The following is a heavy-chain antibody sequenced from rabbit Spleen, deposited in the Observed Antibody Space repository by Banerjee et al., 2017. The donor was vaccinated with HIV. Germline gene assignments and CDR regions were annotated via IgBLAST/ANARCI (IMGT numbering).Heavy chain of an antibody. D-gene: IGHD7-1*01. CDR3: ARDYGTSRDL. Sequence: QSLEESGGDLVKPGAALTLTCTASGLDFSSSYWICWGRQAPGKELEWIACIDVVSSSSNTYYAIWAKGRLTVSKTSTTVDLTMTSLTPADTATYFCARDYGTSRDLWGPGTLVTVS. V-gene: IGHV1S40*01. CDR2: IDVVSSSSNT. CDR1: GLDFSSSYW. J-gene: IGHJ6*01.